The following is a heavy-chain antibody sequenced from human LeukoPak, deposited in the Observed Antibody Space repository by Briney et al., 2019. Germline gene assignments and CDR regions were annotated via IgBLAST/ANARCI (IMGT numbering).Heavy chain of an antibody. CDR2: IKQDGSEK. D-gene: IGHD3-10*01. CDR1: GLAFNKYW. CDR3: AKGAGGSYGLYYFDY. V-gene: IGHV3-7*03. Sequence: PGGSLRLSCEASGLAFNKYWMTWVRQAPGKGLEWVANIKQDGSEKNYVDSVKGRFTISRDNAKNSLSLRMNSLSAEDTAVYYCAKGAGGSYGLYYFDYWGQGALVTVSS. J-gene: IGHJ4*02.